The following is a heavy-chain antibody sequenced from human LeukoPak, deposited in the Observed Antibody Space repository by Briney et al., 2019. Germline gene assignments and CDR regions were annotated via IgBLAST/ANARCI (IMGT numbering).Heavy chain of an antibody. V-gene: IGHV3-21*06. D-gene: IGHD4-17*01. Sequence: GGSLRLSCAASGFTFNDYTMNWVRQAPGKGLQWVSYVSFGSSYISYADSLKGRFTISRDDAKSSVYLEMTSLRTDDTAVYYCASGSTEYAVTDGFDTWGPGTLVTVSS. J-gene: IGHJ5*02. CDR2: VSFGSSYI. CDR3: ASGSTEYAVTDGFDT. CDR1: GFTFNDYT.